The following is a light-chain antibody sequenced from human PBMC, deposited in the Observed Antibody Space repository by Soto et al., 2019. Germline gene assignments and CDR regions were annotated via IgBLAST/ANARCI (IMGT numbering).Light chain of an antibody. V-gene: IGKV1-5*03. Sequence: DIQMTQSPSTLSASVGDRVIITCRASESISLWLAWFQQKPGKAPKLLIYKASTLASGVPSRFSGSGSGTEFTLTIRSLQPDDFAIYYCQHYNSFPYTFGQGTKVDI. J-gene: IGKJ2*01. CDR3: QHYNSFPYT. CDR2: KAS. CDR1: ESISLW.